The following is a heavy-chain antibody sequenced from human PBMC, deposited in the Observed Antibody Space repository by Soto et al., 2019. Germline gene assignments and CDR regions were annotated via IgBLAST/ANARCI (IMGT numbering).Heavy chain of an antibody. Sequence: EVQLLESGGGLVQPGGSLRLSCAASGFTFSSYAMSWVRQAPGKGLEWVSAVSGSGGSTYYADSVQGRVTIPRDNSKNTVYLQMNSLRAEDTAVYYCAKVPIVVVPAATYYYYYYMDVWGKGTTVTVSS. J-gene: IGHJ6*03. CDR3: AKVPIVVVPAATYYYYYYMDV. V-gene: IGHV3-23*01. D-gene: IGHD2-2*01. CDR2: VSGSGGST. CDR1: GFTFSSYA.